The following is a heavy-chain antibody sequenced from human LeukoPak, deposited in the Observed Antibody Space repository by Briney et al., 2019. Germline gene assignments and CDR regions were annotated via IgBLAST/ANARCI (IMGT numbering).Heavy chain of an antibody. CDR1: GFTFDDYA. D-gene: IGHD3-22*01. J-gene: IGHJ4*02. CDR2: ISWNSGSI. CDR3: ARGQRGTYYYDSSGYYYFDY. Sequence: PGGSLRLSCAASGFTFDDYAMHWVRQAPGKGLEWVSGISWNSGSIGYADSVKGRFTISRDNAKNSLYLQMNSLRAEDTALYYCARGQRGTYYYDSSGYYYFDYWGQGTLVTVSS. V-gene: IGHV3-9*01.